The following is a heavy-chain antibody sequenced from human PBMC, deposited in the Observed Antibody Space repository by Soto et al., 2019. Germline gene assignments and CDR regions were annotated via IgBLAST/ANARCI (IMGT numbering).Heavy chain of an antibody. D-gene: IGHD3-16*01. Sequence: QVQLVQSGAEVKKPGASVKVSCKASGYTFTSYDINWVRQATGQGLEWMGWMNPNSGNTGYAQKFQGKVHLTRNTDISTAYMELRRLRLADTAVDYCAGGGGDYYYYYGMDVWGQGTTVTVSS. CDR3: AGGGGDYYYYYGMDV. V-gene: IGHV1-8*01. CDR1: GYTFTSYD. J-gene: IGHJ6*02. CDR2: MNPNSGNT.